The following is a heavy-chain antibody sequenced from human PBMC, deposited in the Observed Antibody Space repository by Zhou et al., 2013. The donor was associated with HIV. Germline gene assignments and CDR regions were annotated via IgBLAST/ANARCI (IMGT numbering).Heavy chain of an antibody. CDR2: INPNSGGT. CDR1: GYTFSSFG. J-gene: IGHJ3*02. Sequence: QVQLVQSAAEVKRPGASVKVSCRASGYTFSSFGITWVRQAPGQGLEWMGWINPNSGGTNYAQKFQGRVTMTRDTSISTAYMELSRLRSDDTAVYYCASVLTGDHWGAFDIWGQGTMVTVSS. V-gene: IGHV1-2*02. D-gene: IGHD7-27*01. CDR3: ASVLTGDHWGAFDI.